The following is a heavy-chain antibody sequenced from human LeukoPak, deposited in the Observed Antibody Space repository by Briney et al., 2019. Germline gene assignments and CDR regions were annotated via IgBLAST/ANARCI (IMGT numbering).Heavy chain of an antibody. CDR1: GFTFSNYE. CDR2: ISSSSSTI. Sequence: GGSLRLSCAASGFTFSNYEMNWVRQAPGKGLEWVSYISSSSSTIYYADSVKGRFTISRDNAKNSLYLQMNRLRAEDTAVYYCATDHGSGSWSYYAKTFDIWGRGTMVTVSS. D-gene: IGHD3-10*01. V-gene: IGHV3-48*03. J-gene: IGHJ3*02. CDR3: ATDHGSGSWSYYAKTFDI.